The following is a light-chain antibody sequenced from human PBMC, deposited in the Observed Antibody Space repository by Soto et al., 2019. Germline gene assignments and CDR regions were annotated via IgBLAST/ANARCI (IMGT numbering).Light chain of an antibody. Sequence: QSVLTQPRSVSGSPGQSVTISCTGTSSDVGAFKYVSWYQQQPGKAPKVLIYDVSQRPSGVPDRFSGSTSGNTASLTISGLQAEDEADYYCCSYGGSYVFGTGTKLTVL. J-gene: IGLJ1*01. V-gene: IGLV2-11*01. CDR1: SSDVGAFKY. CDR2: DVS. CDR3: CSYGGSYV.